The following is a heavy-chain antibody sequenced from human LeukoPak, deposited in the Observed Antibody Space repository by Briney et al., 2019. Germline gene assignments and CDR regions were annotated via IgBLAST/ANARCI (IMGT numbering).Heavy chain of an antibody. V-gene: IGHV1-2*02. CDR2: INPNSGGT. Sequence: ASVKVSCKASGYTFTGYYMHWVRQAPGQGLEWMGWINPNSGGTNYAQKFQGRVTMTRDTSISTAYMELSRLRSDDTAVYYCAREYETERGYSYGYDYFDYWGQGTLVTVSS. D-gene: IGHD5-18*01. CDR1: GYTFTGYY. CDR3: AREYETERGYSYGYDYFDY. J-gene: IGHJ4*02.